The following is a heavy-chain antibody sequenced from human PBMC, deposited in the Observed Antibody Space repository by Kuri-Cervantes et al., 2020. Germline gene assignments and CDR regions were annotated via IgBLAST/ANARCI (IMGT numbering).Heavy chain of an antibody. J-gene: IGHJ6*03. V-gene: IGHV1-2*04. D-gene: IGHD3-22*01. CDR1: GYTFTGYY. CDR3: ARGQNYYDSRGYYYYYMDV. Sequence: ASVKVSCKASGYTFTGYYMHWVRQAPGQGLEWMGWINPNSGGTNYAQKFQGWVTMTRDTSISTAYMELSRLRSDDTAVYYCARGQNYYDSRGYYYYYMDVWGKGTTVTVSS. CDR2: INPNSGGT.